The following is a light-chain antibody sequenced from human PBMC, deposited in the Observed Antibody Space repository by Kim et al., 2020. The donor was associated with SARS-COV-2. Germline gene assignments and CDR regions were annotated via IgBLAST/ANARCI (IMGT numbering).Light chain of an antibody. J-gene: IGLJ2*01. Sequence: LGHKVRITCQGDSLRRDYASWYQQKPGQAPLLVIYGKDNRPSGIPDRFSGSNSGNTASLTITGAQAEDEADYYCNSRDTSGYRVVFGGGTKLTVL. CDR3: NSRDTSGYRVV. CDR2: GKD. V-gene: IGLV3-19*01. CDR1: SLRRDY.